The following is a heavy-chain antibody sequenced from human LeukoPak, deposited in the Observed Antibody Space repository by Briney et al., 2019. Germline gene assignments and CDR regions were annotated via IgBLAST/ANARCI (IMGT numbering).Heavy chain of an antibody. J-gene: IGHJ5*02. CDR3: ARGAYCSSTSCRDNWFDP. D-gene: IGHD2-2*01. CDR2: ISSSSSYI. Sequence: NPGGSLRLSCAASGFTFSSYAMSWVRQAPGKGLEWVSSISSSSSYIYYADSVKGRFTISRDNAKNSLYLQMNSLRAEDTAVYYCARGAYCSSTSCRDNWFDPWGQGTLVTVSS. CDR1: GFTFSSYA. V-gene: IGHV3-21*01.